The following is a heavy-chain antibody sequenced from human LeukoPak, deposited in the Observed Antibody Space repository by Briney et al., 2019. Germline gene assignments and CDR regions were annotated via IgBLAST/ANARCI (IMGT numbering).Heavy chain of an antibody. J-gene: IGHJ3*02. Sequence: SETLSLTCTVSGYSISSGYYWGCIRQPPGKGLEWIGSIYHSGSTYYNPSLKSRVTISVDTSKNQFSLKLSSVTAADTAVYYCARGTEYATAFDIWGQGTMVSVSS. V-gene: IGHV4-38-2*02. D-gene: IGHD2-8*02. CDR2: IYHSGST. CDR1: GYSISSGYY. CDR3: ARGTEYATAFDI.